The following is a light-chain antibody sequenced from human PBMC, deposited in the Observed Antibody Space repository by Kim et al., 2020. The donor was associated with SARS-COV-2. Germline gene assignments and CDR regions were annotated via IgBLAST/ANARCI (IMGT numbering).Light chain of an antibody. CDR2: GKN. CDR3: NSRDSNDNVV. V-gene: IGLV3-19*01. Sequence: SSELTQDPAVSVALGQTVRITCQGDSLRSYYATWYQQKPGQAPIVVIYGKNNWPSGIPDRFSGSSSGNTASLTITGTQAGVEADYYCNSRDSNDNVVFGG. J-gene: IGLJ2*01. CDR1: SLRSYY.